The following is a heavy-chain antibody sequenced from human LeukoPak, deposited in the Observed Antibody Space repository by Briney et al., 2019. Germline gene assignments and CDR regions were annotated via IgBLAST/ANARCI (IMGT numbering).Heavy chain of an antibody. Sequence: GGSLRLSCAASGFTFSSYWMHWVRQAPGKGLVWVSRINSDGSSTSYADSVKGRFTISRDNAKNTLYLQMNSLRAEDTAVYYCARGLAYYYDSSGYYPLRYRGQGTLVTVSS. CDR2: INSDGSST. CDR1: GFTFSSYW. CDR3: ARGLAYYYDSSGYYPLRY. D-gene: IGHD3-22*01. J-gene: IGHJ4*02. V-gene: IGHV3-74*01.